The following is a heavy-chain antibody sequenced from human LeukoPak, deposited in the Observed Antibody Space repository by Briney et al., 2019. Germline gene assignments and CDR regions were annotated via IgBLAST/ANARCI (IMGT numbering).Heavy chain of an antibody. D-gene: IGHD1-14*01. V-gene: IGHV3-33*01. CDR2: IWYDGSKT. Sequence: SCKASGYTFSDYYIHWVRQAPGKGLEWVAVIWYDGSKTYYADSVKGRFTISRDNSKNILYLQMNSLRAEDTALYFCARFTTSFLWDYWGQGTLVTVSS. J-gene: IGHJ4*02. CDR3: ARFTTSFLWDY. CDR1: GYTFSDYY.